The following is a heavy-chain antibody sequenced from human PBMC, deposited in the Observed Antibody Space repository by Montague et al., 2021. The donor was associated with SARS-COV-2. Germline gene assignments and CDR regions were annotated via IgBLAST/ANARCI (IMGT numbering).Heavy chain of an antibody. CDR1: GDSVWINTAA. V-gene: IGHV6-1*01. CDR3: VRDTGSAQAGFDA. D-gene: IGHD4-17*01. Sequence: CAISGDSVWINTAAWNWIRQSPSGGLEWLGRTNYRSKWTSDYATSVEGRISIDPDTSKNQFFLRLRSVTPEDTGVYYCVRDTGSAQAGFDAWGQGTLVTVSS. CDR2: TNYRSKWTS. J-gene: IGHJ4*02.